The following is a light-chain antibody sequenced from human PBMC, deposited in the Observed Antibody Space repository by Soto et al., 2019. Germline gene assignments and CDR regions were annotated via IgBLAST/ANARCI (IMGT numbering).Light chain of an antibody. Sequence: QSALTQPASVSGSPGHSITISCTGTSSDVGGYNYVSWYQQHPGKAPKLMIYDVSNRPSGVSNRFSGSKSGNTASLTISGLQAEDEADYYCSSYTSRSSSTYVFGTGTKVTVL. V-gene: IGLV2-14*01. J-gene: IGLJ1*01. CDR2: DVS. CDR3: SSYTSRSSSTYV. CDR1: SSDVGGYNY.